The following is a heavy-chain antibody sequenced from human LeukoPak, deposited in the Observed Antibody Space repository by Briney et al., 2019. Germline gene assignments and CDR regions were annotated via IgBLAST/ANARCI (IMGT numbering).Heavy chain of an antibody. J-gene: IGHJ4*02. D-gene: IGHD3-22*01. CDR2: INPSGGST. CDR3: ARASDSSGYYAPQHYFDY. Sequence: GASVKVPCKASGYTFTSYYMHWVRQAPGQGLEWMGTINPSGGSTSYAQKFQGRVTMTRDTSTSTVYMELSSLRSEDTAVYYCARASDSSGYYAPQHYFDYWGQGTLVTVSS. CDR1: GYTFTSYY. V-gene: IGHV1-46*03.